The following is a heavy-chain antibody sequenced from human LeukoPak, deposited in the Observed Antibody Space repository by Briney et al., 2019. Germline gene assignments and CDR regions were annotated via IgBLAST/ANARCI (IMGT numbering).Heavy chain of an antibody. V-gene: IGHV3-53*01. CDR3: ARGRNWNYNYYYMDV. Sequence: GGSLRLSCAASGFTVSSTYMSWVRQAPGKGLEWVSVIYSGGSTYYADSVKGRFTISRDNSKNTLYLQMNSLRAEDTAVYYCARGRNWNYNYYYMDVWGKGTTVTVSS. CDR2: IYSGGST. J-gene: IGHJ6*03. CDR1: GFTVSSTY. D-gene: IGHD1-20*01.